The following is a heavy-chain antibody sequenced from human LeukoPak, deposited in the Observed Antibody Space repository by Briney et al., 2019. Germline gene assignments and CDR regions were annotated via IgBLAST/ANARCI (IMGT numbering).Heavy chain of an antibody. CDR3: AGVAGGYTYGSLKSAFDY. CDR2: INSDGSST. V-gene: IGHV3-74*01. CDR1: GLTFSSHW. D-gene: IGHD5-18*01. J-gene: IGHJ4*02. Sequence: GGSLRLSCAASGLTFSSHWMHWVRQAPGKGLVWVSRINSDGSSTSYADSVKGRFTISRDNAKNTLFLQMNSLTAEDTAVYYCAGVAGGYTYGSLKSAFDYWGRGTLVTVSS.